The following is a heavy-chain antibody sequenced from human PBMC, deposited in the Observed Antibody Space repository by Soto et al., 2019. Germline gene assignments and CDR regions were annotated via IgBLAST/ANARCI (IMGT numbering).Heavy chain of an antibody. V-gene: IGHV3-9*01. CDR3: AKDISYYGLWRYPIVDY. CDR2: ISWNSGDI. D-gene: IGHD3-10*01. CDR1: GFTCDHYA. J-gene: IGHJ4*02. Sequence: EVQLVESGGGLVQPGSSLRLSCAASGFTCDHYAMHWVRQVPGKGLEWVSGISWNSGDIGYADSVKGRITISRDNAKNSLYLQMNSLRPEDTALYYCAKDISYYGLWRYPIVDYWGQGALVTVSS.